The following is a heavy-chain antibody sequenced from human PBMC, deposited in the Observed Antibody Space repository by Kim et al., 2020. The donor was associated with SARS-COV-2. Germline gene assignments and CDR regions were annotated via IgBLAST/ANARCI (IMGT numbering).Heavy chain of an antibody. CDR1: GFTFDLYS. J-gene: IGHJ4*02. D-gene: IGHD2-21*02. Sequence: GGSLRLSCVASGFTFDLYSLSWVRQAPGKGLEWVGYIPEGTAGPEYGDSVRGGFTISRDNSRNTMFLQMNSLTVEDTATYYCARGGGGDHGYWGQGTLVTVSS. CDR3: ARGGGGDHGY. V-gene: IGHV3-23*01. CDR2: IPEGTAGP.